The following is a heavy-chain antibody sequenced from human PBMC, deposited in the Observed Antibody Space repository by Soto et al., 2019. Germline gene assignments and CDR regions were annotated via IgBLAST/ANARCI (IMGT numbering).Heavy chain of an antibody. CDR1: GFPFRGYW. CDR3: ARESGYDWRFDF. Sequence: GGSLRLSCGGSGFPFRGYWMSWVRQAPGKGLEWVANIKQDGSEKVYVDSVKGRFTISRDNGKNSLYLQMNSLRVEDTAIYYCARESGYDWRFDFWGLGTLVTVSS. V-gene: IGHV3-7*03. J-gene: IGHJ4*02. CDR2: IKQDGSEK. D-gene: IGHD5-12*01.